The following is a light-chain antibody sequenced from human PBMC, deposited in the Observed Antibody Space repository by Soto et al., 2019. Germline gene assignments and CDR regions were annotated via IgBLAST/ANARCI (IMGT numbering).Light chain of an antibody. V-gene: IGLV2-11*01. Sequence: QSALTQPRSVSGSPGQSVTISCTGTSSDAGGYNYVSWYQQHPGKAPKLMIYDVSKRPSGVPDRFSGSKSGNTASLTISGLQAEDEADYYCCSYAGNYYVFGTGTKVTVL. CDR2: DVS. CDR1: SSDAGGYNY. J-gene: IGLJ1*01. CDR3: CSYAGNYYV.